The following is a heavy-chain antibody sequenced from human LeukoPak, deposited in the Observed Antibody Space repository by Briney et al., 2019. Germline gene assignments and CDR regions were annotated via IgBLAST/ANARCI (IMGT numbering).Heavy chain of an antibody. CDR1: GFTFSSYS. J-gene: IGHJ3*02. V-gene: IGHV3-48*04. CDR2: ISSSSSTI. D-gene: IGHD3-10*01. Sequence: GGSLRLSCAASGFTFSSYSMNWVRQAPGKGLEWVSYISSSSSTIYYADSVKGRFTISRDNAKNSLYLQMNSLRAEDTAVYYCAREEYYGSGRNAFDIWGQGTMVTVSS. CDR3: AREEYYGSGRNAFDI.